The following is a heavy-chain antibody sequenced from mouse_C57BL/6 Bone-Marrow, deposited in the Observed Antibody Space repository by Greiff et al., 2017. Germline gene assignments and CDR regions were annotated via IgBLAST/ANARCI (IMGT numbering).Heavy chain of an antibody. J-gene: IGHJ2*01. CDR2: INPSSGYT. CDR3: DYYGY. D-gene: IGHD1-1*01. V-gene: IGHV1-7*01. Sequence: VKLQESGAELAKPGASVKLSCKASGYTFTSYWMHWVKQRPGQGLEWIGYINPSSGYTKYNQKFKDKATLTVDKSSSTAYMQLSSLTYEDSAVYYCDYYGYWGQGTTLTVSS. CDR1: GYTFTSYW.